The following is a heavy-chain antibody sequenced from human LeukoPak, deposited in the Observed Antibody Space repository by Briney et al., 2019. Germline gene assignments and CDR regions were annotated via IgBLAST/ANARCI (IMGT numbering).Heavy chain of an antibody. Sequence: GSLRLSCAASGFTFSSYWMSWVRQAPGKGLEWVANIKQDGSEKYYVDSVKGRFTISRDNAKNSLYLQMNSLRAEDTAVYYCARIAVAGSYYMDVWGKGTTVTISS. CDR2: IKQDGSEK. CDR1: GFTFSSYW. J-gene: IGHJ6*03. CDR3: ARIAVAGSYYMDV. D-gene: IGHD6-19*01. V-gene: IGHV3-7*01.